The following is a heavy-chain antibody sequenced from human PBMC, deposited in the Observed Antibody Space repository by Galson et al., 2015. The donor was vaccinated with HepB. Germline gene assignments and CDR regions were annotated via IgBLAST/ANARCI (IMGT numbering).Heavy chain of an antibody. CDR2: INTNTGNP. CDR1: GYTFTSYA. V-gene: IGHV7-4-1*02. Sequence: SVKVSCKASGYTFTSYAMNWVRQAPGQGLEWMGWINTNTGNPTYAQGFTGRFVFSLDTSVSTAYLQISSLKAEDTAVYYCARDKLAAAHYGMDVWGQGTTVTVSS. CDR3: ARDKLAAAHYGMDV. D-gene: IGHD6-13*01. J-gene: IGHJ6*02.